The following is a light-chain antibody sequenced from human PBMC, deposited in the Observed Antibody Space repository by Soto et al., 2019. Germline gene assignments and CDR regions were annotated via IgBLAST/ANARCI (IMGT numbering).Light chain of an antibody. CDR3: SSYTGSSTLVI. Sequence: QSALTQPASVSGSPGQSITISCTGTSSDVGGYNYVSWYQQHPGKAPKLIIYDVSNRPSGVSDRSYGSRSGNTASLAISGLQAEDEAHYFCSSYTGSSTLVIFGGGTKLTVL. J-gene: IGLJ2*01. CDR2: DVS. V-gene: IGLV2-14*03. CDR1: SSDVGGYNY.